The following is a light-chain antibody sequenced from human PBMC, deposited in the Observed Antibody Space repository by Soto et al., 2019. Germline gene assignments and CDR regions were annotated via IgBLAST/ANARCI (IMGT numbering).Light chain of an antibody. CDR1: SSNIGNNY. J-gene: IGLJ2*01. Sequence: QSVLTQPPSVSAAPGQKVTISCSGSSSNIGNNYVSWYQQLPRTAPKLLIYDNNNRPSGIPDRFSGSKSGTSATLGITGLQTGDEADYFCGTCDSSLSAVVFGGGTKLTVL. V-gene: IGLV1-51*01. CDR2: DNN. CDR3: GTCDSSLSAVV.